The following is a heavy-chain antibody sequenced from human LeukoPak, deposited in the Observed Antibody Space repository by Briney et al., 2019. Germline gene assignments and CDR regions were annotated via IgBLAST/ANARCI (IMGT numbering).Heavy chain of an antibody. CDR3: TRGRAAGD. CDR1: GYTFTNND. CDR2: VSPDSGDT. D-gene: IGHD6-19*01. J-gene: IGHJ4*02. Sequence: ASVKVSCKASGYTFTNNDINWVRQATGQGIEWMGWVSPDSGDTGYAPNFRGRVTMTTDTSINTAYMELTSLTSEDTAIYYCTRGRAAGDWGEGTLVTVSS. V-gene: IGHV1-8*01.